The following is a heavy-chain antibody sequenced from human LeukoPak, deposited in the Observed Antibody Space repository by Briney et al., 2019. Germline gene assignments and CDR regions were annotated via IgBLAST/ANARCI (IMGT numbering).Heavy chain of an antibody. D-gene: IGHD1-14*01. V-gene: IGHV3-53*01. J-gene: IGHJ4*02. Sequence: RGSLRLSCATPRFTVSNNHMSSVRQAPGKGLEWDSAIYSERNTYYADSVKGRLTISRDNSKNTLYLEMNSLRAEDTAVYYCARDPSPAGPEYWGQGTLVTVSS. CDR1: RFTVSNNH. CDR2: IYSERNT. CDR3: ARDPSPAGPEY.